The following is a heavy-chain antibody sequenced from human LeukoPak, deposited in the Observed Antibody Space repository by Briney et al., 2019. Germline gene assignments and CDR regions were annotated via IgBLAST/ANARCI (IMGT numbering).Heavy chain of an antibody. CDR3: ARGYPGWTYYDFWSGYQRFDP. CDR2: IYYSGST. CDR1: GGSISSYY. Sequence: SETLSLTCTVSGGSISSYYWSWIRQPPGKGLEWIGYIYYSGSTNYNPSLKSRVTISVDTSKNQFSLKLSSVTAADTAMYYCARGYPGWTYYDFWSGYQRFDPWGQGTLVTVSS. D-gene: IGHD3-3*01. J-gene: IGHJ5*02. V-gene: IGHV4-59*01.